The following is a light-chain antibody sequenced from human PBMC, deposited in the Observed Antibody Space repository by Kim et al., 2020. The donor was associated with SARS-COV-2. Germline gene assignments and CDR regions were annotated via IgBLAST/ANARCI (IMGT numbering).Light chain of an antibody. J-gene: IGKJ1*01. CDR2: AAS. CDR1: QGISND. V-gene: IGKV1-27*01. CDR3: QKYNGAPWT. Sequence: DSQMTQSPSSLSASVGDRVTITCRASQGISNDLAWYQQKPGKAPKLLIHAASALQSGVPSRFSGSGSGTDFTLTITRLQPEDVATYYCQKYNGAPWTLGEGTKGDIK.